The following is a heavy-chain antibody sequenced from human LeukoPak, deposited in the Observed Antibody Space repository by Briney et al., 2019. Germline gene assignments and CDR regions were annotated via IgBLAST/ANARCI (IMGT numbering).Heavy chain of an antibody. V-gene: IGHV4-59*01. D-gene: IGHD5-24*01. J-gene: IGHJ5*02. CDR1: GGSLSSYY. CDR2: IYYSGST. Sequence: PSETLSLTCTVSGGSLSSYYWSWIRQPPGKGLEWIGYIYYSGSTNYNPSLKSRVTISVDTSKNQFSLKLSSVTAADTAVYYCARDMEMATSANWFDPWGQGTLVTVSS. CDR3: ARDMEMATSANWFDP.